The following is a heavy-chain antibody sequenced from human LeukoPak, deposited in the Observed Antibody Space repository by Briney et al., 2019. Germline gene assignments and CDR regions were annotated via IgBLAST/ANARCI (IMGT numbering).Heavy chain of an antibody. Sequence: GGSLRLSCAASGFTFSNYNMNWVRQAPGKGLEWASSISSSSSFKYYADSVKGRFTISRDNAKNSLFLQMNVLRAEDTAVYYCARDLTRCGGDCGDYLGQGTLVTVSS. CDR2: ISSSSSFK. J-gene: IGHJ4*02. D-gene: IGHD2-21*02. CDR1: GFTFSNYN. V-gene: IGHV3-21*01. CDR3: ARDLTRCGGDCGDY.